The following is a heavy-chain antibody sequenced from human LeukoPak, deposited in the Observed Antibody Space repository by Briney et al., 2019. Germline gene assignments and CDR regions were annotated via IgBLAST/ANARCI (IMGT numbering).Heavy chain of an antibody. Sequence: GESLKISCQASGYNFHNYWIAWVRQMPGKGLEWMGIIYPGTYDSRYSPSFRGQVTISADKSISTAYVQWNSLQASDTAMYYCVRRGDTRWFDPWGQGTLVIVSS. J-gene: IGHJ5*02. CDR1: GYNFHNYW. CDR2: IYPGTYDS. D-gene: IGHD5-18*01. V-gene: IGHV5-51*01. CDR3: VRRGDTRWFDP.